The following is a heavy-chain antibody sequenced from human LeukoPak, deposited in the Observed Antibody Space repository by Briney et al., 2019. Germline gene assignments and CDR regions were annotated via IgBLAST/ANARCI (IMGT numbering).Heavy chain of an antibody. CDR1: GYTFTGYY. CDR3: ARDGSSGYYRPDEAFDI. V-gene: IGHV1-2*02. Sequence: GASVKVSCKASGYTFTGYYMHWVRQAPGQGLEWMGWINPNSGGTNYAQKFQGRVTMTRDTSISTAYMELRSLRSDDTAVYYCARDGSSGYYRPDEAFDIWGQGTMVTVSS. J-gene: IGHJ3*02. D-gene: IGHD3-22*01. CDR2: INPNSGGT.